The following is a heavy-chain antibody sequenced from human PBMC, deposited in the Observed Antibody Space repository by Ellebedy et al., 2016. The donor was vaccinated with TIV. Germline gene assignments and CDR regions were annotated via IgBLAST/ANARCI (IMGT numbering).Heavy chain of an antibody. Sequence: GESLKISCAASGFTFSSYWMSWVRQAPGKGLEWVANIKQDGSEKYHVDSVKGRFTISRDNAKNSLYLQMNTLRAEDTAVYYCARDRSSGSINWFDPWGQGTLVTVSS. CDR3: ARDRSSGSINWFDP. J-gene: IGHJ5*02. CDR2: IKQDGSEK. CDR1: GFTFSSYW. D-gene: IGHD6-19*01. V-gene: IGHV3-7*03.